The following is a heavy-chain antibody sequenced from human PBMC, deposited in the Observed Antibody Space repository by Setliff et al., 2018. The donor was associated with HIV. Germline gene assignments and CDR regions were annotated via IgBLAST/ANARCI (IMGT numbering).Heavy chain of an antibody. CDR3: ARGLAVAGKSYYSYYYMDV. D-gene: IGHD6-19*01. CDR2: MNPNSGNT. Sequence: ASVKVSCKASGYTFTSYDINWVRQATGQGLEWMGWMNPNSGNTGYAQKFQGRVTMTRNTSISTAYMELSSLRSEDTAVYYCARGLAVAGKSYYSYYYMDVWGKGTTVTVSS. CDR1: GYTFTSYD. J-gene: IGHJ6*03. V-gene: IGHV1-8*01.